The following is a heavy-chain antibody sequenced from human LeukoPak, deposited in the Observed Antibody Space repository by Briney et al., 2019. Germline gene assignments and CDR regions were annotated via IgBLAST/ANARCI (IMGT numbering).Heavy chain of an antibody. V-gene: IGHV1-3*04. D-gene: IGHD4-17*01. CDR3: ARGSSLLDYGDPLKWFDP. CDR1: GYTFINYA. J-gene: IGHJ5*02. CDR2: INSGNGNT. Sequence: GASVNVSFKASGYTFINYAMHWVGQAPGQRLEGMGWINSGNGNTMYAQKFQGRVTITRDTSASTAYMELSSLRSEDTAVYYCARGSSLLDYGDPLKWFDPWGQGTLVTVSS.